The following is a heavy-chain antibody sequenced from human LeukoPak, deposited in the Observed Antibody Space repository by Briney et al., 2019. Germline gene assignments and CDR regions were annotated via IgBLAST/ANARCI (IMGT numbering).Heavy chain of an antibody. J-gene: IGHJ4*02. CDR1: GFAFNTYA. Sequence: GGSLRLSCTASGFAFNTYAMTWVRQAPGKGLEWVSSIRGVGPGTYYADSVKGRFTISRDNSKNTLYLQMDSLRTEDTAVYFCARGGLGTSCFNWGQGTLVTVSS. CDR3: ARGGLGTSCFN. CDR2: IRGVGPGT. D-gene: IGHD2-2*01. V-gene: IGHV3-23*01.